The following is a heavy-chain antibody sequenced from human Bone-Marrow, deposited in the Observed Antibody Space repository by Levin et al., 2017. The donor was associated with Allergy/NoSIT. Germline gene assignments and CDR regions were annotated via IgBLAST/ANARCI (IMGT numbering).Heavy chain of an antibody. CDR1: GFSFRDAW. CDR3: TTVGGYCSSSSCNAAYYYYFMDV. Sequence: GGSLRLSCAASGFSFRDAWMSWVRQAPGKGLEWVGRIKRKSDGGTTDYAAPVKGRFTISTDDSQNTVYLQMDSLKTEDTAVYYCTTVGGYCSSSSCNAAYYYYFMDVWGKGTTVIVSS. J-gene: IGHJ6*03. V-gene: IGHV3-15*01. D-gene: IGHD2-2*01. CDR2: IKRKSDGGTT.